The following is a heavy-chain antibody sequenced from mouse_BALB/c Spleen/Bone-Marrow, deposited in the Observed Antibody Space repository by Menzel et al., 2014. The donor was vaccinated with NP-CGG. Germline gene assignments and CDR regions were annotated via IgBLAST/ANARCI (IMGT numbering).Heavy chain of an antibody. CDR2: VNSYNGGT. CDR3: ARAYYRYEDLGFAY. CDR1: GYTFTDYF. Sequence: VQPQQSGPELVKPGASVKMSCKASGYTFTDYFMDWVKQSHGESLERIGRVNSYNGGTSYNQKFKGKATLTVDKSSNTAYMELNSLTSEDSAVYYCARAYYRYEDLGFAYWGQGTLVTVSA. V-gene: IGHV1-19*01. J-gene: IGHJ3*01. D-gene: IGHD2-14*01.